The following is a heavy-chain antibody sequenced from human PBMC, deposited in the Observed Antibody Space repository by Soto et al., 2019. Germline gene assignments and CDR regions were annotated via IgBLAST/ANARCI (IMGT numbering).Heavy chain of an antibody. CDR2: ISGSAGKT. CDR1: GFTFTSYA. D-gene: IGHD2-2*01. V-gene: IGHV3-23*01. CDR3: AKVTRERVFYFGLDV. Sequence: GGSLRLSCAASGFTFTSYAMSWVRQAPGKGLEWVAIISGSAGKTYYVDSVKGRFTISRDNSKNTLYLQMNSLRAEDTAVYHCAKVTRERVFYFGLDVWGQGTTVTVSS. J-gene: IGHJ6*02.